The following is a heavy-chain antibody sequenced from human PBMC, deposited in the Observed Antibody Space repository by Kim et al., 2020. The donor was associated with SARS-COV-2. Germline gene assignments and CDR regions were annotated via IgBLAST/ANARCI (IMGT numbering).Heavy chain of an antibody. CDR2: IIPIFGTA. CDR1: GGTFSSYA. CDR3: ARGVPPPITIFGARGWFDA. D-gene: IGHD3-3*01. V-gene: IGHV1-69*13. J-gene: IGHJ5*02. Sequence: SVKVSCKASGGTFSSYAISWVRQAPGQGLEWMGGIIPIFGTANYAQKFQGRVTITADESTSTAYMELSSLRSEDTAVYYCARGVPPPITIFGARGWFDAWGQGTLVTVSS.